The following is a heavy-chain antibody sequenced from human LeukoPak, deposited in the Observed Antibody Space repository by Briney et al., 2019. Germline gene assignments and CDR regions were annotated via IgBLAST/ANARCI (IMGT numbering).Heavy chain of an antibody. J-gene: IGHJ3*01. V-gene: IGHV1-58*01. CDR3: AADFSGEDAFDV. D-gene: IGHD3-10*01. Sequence: ASVKVSCKASGFTFTSSAVQWVRQARGQRLEWIGWIVVGSGNTNYAQKFQERVTITRDMSTSTAYMELSSLRSEDTAVYYCAADFSGEDAFDVWGQGTMVTVSS. CDR2: IVVGSGNT. CDR1: GFTFTSSA.